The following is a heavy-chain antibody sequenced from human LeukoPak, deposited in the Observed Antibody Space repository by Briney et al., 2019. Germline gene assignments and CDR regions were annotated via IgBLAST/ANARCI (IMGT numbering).Heavy chain of an antibody. Sequence: GGSLRLSCVDFTFAFSNNNMNWVRQAPGKGLEWLSFIDNRGHVIEYADSVKGRFTISRDNAKNSLYLQMNSLRAEDTAVYYCARAPTRYSSSWYWFDPWGQGTLVTVSS. CDR2: IDNRGHVI. D-gene: IGHD6-13*01. J-gene: IGHJ5*02. V-gene: IGHV3-21*05. CDR1: TFAFSNNN. CDR3: ARAPTRYSSSWYWFDP.